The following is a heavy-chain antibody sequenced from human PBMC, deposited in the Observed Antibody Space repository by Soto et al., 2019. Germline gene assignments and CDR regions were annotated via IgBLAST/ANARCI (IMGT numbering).Heavy chain of an antibody. J-gene: IGHJ4*01. CDR3: ARDTVATSISFDY. CDR2: ISAHNGKT. D-gene: IGHD5-12*01. V-gene: IGHV1-18*04. Sequence: GASVKVSCMASGYIFTSYGISWVRQAPGQGLEWMGWISAHNGKTNYAQKVQGRVTMNTDTSTRTAYMELRSLRSDYTAVYYCARDTVATSISFDYWGQGTLVTVSS. CDR1: GYIFTSYG.